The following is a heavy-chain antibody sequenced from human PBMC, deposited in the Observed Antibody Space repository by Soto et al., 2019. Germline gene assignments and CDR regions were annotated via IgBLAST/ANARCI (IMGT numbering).Heavy chain of an antibody. CDR2: IKQDGSEK. CDR3: ARGVAGWELLNNWFDP. V-gene: IGHV3-7*03. CDR1: GFTFSSYW. D-gene: IGHD1-26*01. Sequence: LRLSCAASGFTFSSYWMSWVRQAPGKGLEWVANIKQDGSEKYYVDSVKGRFTISRDNAKNSLYLQMNSLRAEDTAVYYCARGVAGWELLNNWFDPWGQGTLVTVS. J-gene: IGHJ5*02.